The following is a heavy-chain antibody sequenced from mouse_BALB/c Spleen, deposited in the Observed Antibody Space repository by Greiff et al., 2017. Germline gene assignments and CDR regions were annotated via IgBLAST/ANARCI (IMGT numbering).Heavy chain of an antibody. Sequence: QVQLQQPGAELVKPGASVKLSCKASGYTFTSYYMYWVKQRPGQGLEWIGGINPSNGGTNFNEKFKGKATLTADKSSSTAYMQLSSLTSENSAVYFCARSYYYGSSYDFDVWGAGTTVTVSS. CDR2: INPSNGGT. CDR3: ARSYYYGSSYDFDV. D-gene: IGHD1-1*01. V-gene: IGHV1-53*01. CDR1: GYTFTSYY. J-gene: IGHJ1*01.